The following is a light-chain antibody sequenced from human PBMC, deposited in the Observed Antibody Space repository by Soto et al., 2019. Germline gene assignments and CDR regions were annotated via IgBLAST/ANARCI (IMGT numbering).Light chain of an antibody. V-gene: IGKV1-12*01. J-gene: IGKJ2*01. CDR1: QRIDTW. CDR3: QQSITFPYT. CDR2: GAS. Sequence: IQLTQSPSSVSASVGDRVTITCRASQRIDTWLAWYQQKPGKAPNLLIYGASNLQSGVPSRFSGSGSGTDFILTISSLQPEDSATYYCQQSITFPYTFGQGTKLEL.